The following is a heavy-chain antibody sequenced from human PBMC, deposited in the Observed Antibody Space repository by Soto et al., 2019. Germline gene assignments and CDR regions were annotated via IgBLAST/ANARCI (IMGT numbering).Heavy chain of an antibody. J-gene: IGHJ4*02. CDR1: GFTFTRYS. V-gene: IGHV3-21*01. Sequence: EVQLVESGGGLVKPGGSLRLSCAASGFTFTRYSMNWVRQAPGKGLEWVSSISSTTNYIYYEDSMKGRFTVSRDNAKNTVYLEMNSLSAEDTAVYYCARESEDLTSTFDYWGQGTLVTVSS. CDR2: ISSTTNYI. CDR3: ARESEDLTSTFDY.